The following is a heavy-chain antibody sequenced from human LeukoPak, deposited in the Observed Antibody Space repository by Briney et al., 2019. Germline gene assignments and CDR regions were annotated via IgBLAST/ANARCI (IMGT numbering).Heavy chain of an antibody. CDR2: IKQDGSGK. D-gene: IGHD5-24*01. CDR1: GFTFSSYW. Sequence: GGSLRPSCAASGFTFSSYWMSWVRQAPGKGLEWVANIKQDGSGKYYVDSVKGRFTISRDNAKNSLYLQMNSLRAEDTAVYYCARDAGRWLQFYSDYWGQGTLVTVSS. V-gene: IGHV3-7*01. CDR3: ARDAGRWLQFYSDY. J-gene: IGHJ4*02.